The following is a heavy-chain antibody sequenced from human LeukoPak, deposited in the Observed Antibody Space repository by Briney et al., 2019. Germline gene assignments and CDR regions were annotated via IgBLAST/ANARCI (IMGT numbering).Heavy chain of an antibody. CDR1: GGTFSCYH. V-gene: IGHV4-34*08. D-gene: IGHD4-17*01. CDR3: ASYCDYVGYFDY. CDR2: INYSGST. Sequence: SETLSLTCAGYGGTFSCYHWGWIPQPPGKGLEWIGDINYSGSTNYNASLKSPVTISEDTCKNQFALKLSSVTAADAAVYYCASYCDYVGYFDYWVRGTRVTVSS. J-gene: IGHJ4*02.